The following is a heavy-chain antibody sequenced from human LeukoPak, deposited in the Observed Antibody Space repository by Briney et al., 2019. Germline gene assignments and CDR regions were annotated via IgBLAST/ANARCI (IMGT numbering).Heavy chain of an antibody. CDR3: ASLSSSWYY. Sequence: QPGRSLRLSCAASGFTFSSYAMHWVRQAPGKGLEWVAVISYDGSNKYYADSVKGRFTISRDNSKNTLYLQMNSLRAEDTAAYYCASLSSSWYYWGQGTLVTVSS. D-gene: IGHD6-13*01. V-gene: IGHV3-30-3*01. J-gene: IGHJ4*02. CDR2: ISYDGSNK. CDR1: GFTFSSYA.